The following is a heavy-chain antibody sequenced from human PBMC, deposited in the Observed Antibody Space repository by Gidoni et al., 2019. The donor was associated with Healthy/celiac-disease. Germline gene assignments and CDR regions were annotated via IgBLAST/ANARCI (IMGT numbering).Heavy chain of an antibody. CDR3: ATDQGMVRGPVYYYGMDV. CDR2: FDSEDGET. Sequence: QVQLVQSGAEVKKPGASVTVSCKVSGYTLTELSMHWVRQAPGKGLEWMGGFDSEDGETIYAQKFQGRVTMTEDTSTDTAYMELSSLRSEDTAVYYCATDQGMVRGPVYYYGMDVWGQGTTVTVSS. D-gene: IGHD3-10*01. V-gene: IGHV1-24*01. J-gene: IGHJ6*02. CDR1: GYTLTELS.